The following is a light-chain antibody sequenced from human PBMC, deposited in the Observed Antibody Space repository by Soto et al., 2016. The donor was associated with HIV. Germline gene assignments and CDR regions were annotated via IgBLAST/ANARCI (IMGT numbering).Light chain of an antibody. Sequence: DIQMTQSPSTLSASVGDRVTITCRASQSISSWLAWYQQKPGKAPKLLIYKASSLESGVPFRFSGSGSGTEFTLTISSLQPDDFATYYCQQYNSHSPWTFGQGTKVEIK. V-gene: IGKV1-5*03. CDR1: QSISSW. CDR3: QQYNSHSPWT. J-gene: IGKJ1*01. CDR2: KAS.